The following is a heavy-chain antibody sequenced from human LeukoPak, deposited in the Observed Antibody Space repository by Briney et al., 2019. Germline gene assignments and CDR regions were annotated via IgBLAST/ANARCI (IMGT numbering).Heavy chain of an antibody. CDR3: ARDYQRWLQPYDY. CDR2: IYHSGST. D-gene: IGHD5-24*01. J-gene: IGHJ4*02. Sequence: SETLSLTCTVSGYSISSGYYWGWIRQPPGKGLEWIGSIYHSGSTYYNPSLKSRVTISVDTSKNQFSLKLSSVTAADTAVYYCARDYQRWLQPYDYWGQGTLVTVSS. CDR1: GYSISSGYY. V-gene: IGHV4-38-2*02.